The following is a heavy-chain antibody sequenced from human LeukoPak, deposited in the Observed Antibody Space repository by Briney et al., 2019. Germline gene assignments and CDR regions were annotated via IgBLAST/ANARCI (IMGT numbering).Heavy chain of an antibody. D-gene: IGHD2-2*01. J-gene: IGHJ4*02. CDR1: GYSFTSYW. CDR3: ARGLGYCSSTSCPYFDY. Sequence: HGESLKISCKSSGYSFTSYWIGWVRQMPGKSLEWMGIIYPGDSDTRYSPSFQGQVTISADKSISTAYLQWSSLKASDTAMYYCARGLGYCSSTSCPYFDYWGQGTLVTVSS. CDR2: IYPGDSDT. V-gene: IGHV5-51*01.